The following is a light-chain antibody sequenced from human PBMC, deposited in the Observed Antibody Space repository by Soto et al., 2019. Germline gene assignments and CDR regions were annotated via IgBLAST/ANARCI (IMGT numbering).Light chain of an antibody. CDR1: QSAGNF. CDR2: DAS. V-gene: IGKV3-11*01. Sequence: EIVMTQSPATLSVSPGETASLSCRASQSAGNFLAWYQQKPGQAPRLLIYDASSRATGIPDRFSGSGSGTDFTLTISSLEPEDFAVYYCQQRSNWPITFGQGTRWRL. CDR3: QQRSNWPIT. J-gene: IGKJ5*01.